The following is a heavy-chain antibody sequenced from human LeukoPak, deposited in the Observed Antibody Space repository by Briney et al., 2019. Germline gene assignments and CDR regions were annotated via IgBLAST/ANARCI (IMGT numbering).Heavy chain of an antibody. CDR1: GFTFSSYN. Sequence: GGSLRLSCAASGFTFSSYNMNWVRRAPGKGLEWVSYISSSSSTRYYAGSVKGRFTISRDNGKHSLSLQMSSLRAEDTAVYYCAREGSDFWSGYSKGYFDYWGQGTLVTVSS. J-gene: IGHJ4*02. V-gene: IGHV3-48*01. D-gene: IGHD3-3*01. CDR3: AREGSDFWSGYSKGYFDY. CDR2: ISSSSSTR.